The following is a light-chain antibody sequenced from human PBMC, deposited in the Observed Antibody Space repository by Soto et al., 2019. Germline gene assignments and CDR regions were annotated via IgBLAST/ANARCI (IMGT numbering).Light chain of an antibody. CDR1: QSLTSY. V-gene: IGKV3-15*01. J-gene: IGKJ4*01. Sequence: EIVMTQSPATLSVSPCETATLSFRASQSLTSYLAWYQQKPDKAPRLLIYGISTRATDIPARFSGSGSGTEFTLTISSLQSEDFAVYYCQQYNNWPLTFGGGTKVDIK. CDR2: GIS. CDR3: QQYNNWPLT.